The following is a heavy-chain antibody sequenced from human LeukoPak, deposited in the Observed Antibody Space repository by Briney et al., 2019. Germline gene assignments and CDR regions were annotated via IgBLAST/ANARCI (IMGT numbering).Heavy chain of an antibody. D-gene: IGHD3/OR15-3a*01. V-gene: IGHV1-69*13. CDR1: GGTFSSYA. J-gene: IGHJ6*02. CDR2: IIPIFGTA. Sequence: ASVKVSCKASGGTFSSYAISWVRQAPGQGLEWMGGIIPIFGTANYAQKFQGRVTITADESTSTAYMELSSLRSEDTAVYYCARDVRDYYYYYYGMDVWGQGTTVTVSS. CDR3: ARDVRDYYYYYYGMDV.